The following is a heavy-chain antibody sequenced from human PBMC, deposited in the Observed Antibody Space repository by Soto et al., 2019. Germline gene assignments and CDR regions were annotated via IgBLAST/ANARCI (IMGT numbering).Heavy chain of an antibody. CDR3: ALEIIGRRFDS. V-gene: IGHV1-18*01. D-gene: IGHD3-3*01. CDR1: GYSFTNYG. CDR2: INASNGNT. Sequence: QVQLVQSGPEVKRPGASVKVSCKASGYSFTNYGLSWLRQAPVQGLEWMGWINASNGNTVYAQKLQGRVTMTTDTFTSPAYMELRSLRSDDTAIDYCALEIIGRRFDSWGKGTVVTVSS. J-gene: IGHJ4*02.